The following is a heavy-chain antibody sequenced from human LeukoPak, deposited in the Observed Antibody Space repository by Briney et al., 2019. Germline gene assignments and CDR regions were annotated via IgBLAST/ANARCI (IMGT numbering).Heavy chain of an antibody. J-gene: IGHJ1*01. CDR3: ARARYCSGGSCFEYFQH. Sequence: PETLSLTCAVYGGSFSGYYWSWIRQPPGKGLEWIGEINHSGSTNYNPSLKSRVTISVDTSKNQFSLKLSSVTAADTAVYYCARARYCSGGSCFEYFQHWGQGTLVTVSS. V-gene: IGHV4-34*01. D-gene: IGHD2-15*01. CDR1: GGSFSGYY. CDR2: INHSGST.